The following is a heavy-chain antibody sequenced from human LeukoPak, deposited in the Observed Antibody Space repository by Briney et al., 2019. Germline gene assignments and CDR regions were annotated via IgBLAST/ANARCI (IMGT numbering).Heavy chain of an antibody. Sequence: VASVKVSCKASGYTFTGYYIHWVRQAPGQGLEWMGWINPKSGGTNYAQKFQGRVTMTRDTSISTAYMELSRLRSDDTAVYFCARVIGFGELSLGHWGQGTLVTVSS. J-gene: IGHJ4*02. V-gene: IGHV1-2*02. D-gene: IGHD3-10*01. CDR1: GYTFTGYY. CDR2: INPKSGGT. CDR3: ARVIGFGELSLGH.